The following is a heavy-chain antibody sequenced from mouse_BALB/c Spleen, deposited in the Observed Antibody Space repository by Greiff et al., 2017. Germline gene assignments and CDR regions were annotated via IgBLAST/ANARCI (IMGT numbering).Heavy chain of an antibody. Sequence: EVKLMESGGGLVQPGGSLRLSCATSGFTFTDYYMSWVRQPPGKALEWLGFIRNKANGYTTEYSASVKGRFTISRDNSQSILYLQMNTLRAEDSATYYCAREEGLLLPLLDWGQGTLVTVSA. J-gene: IGHJ3*01. CDR2: IRNKANGYTT. D-gene: IGHD1-1*01. CDR1: GFTFTDYY. V-gene: IGHV7-3*02. CDR3: AREEGLLLPLLD.